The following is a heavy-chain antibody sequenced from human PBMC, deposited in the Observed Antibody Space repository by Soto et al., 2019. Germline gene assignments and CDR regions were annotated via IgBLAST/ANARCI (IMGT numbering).Heavy chain of an antibody. J-gene: IGHJ4*02. D-gene: IGHD5-18*01. Sequence: ASVKVSCKASGFTFSNSAVQWVRQARGQRLEWIGWIVVGSGNTNYAQKFQERVTITRDMSTTTAYMELSSLRSVDTAVYYCATDKGDSYGYGNYWGQGTLVTISS. CDR3: ATDKGDSYGYGNY. CDR1: GFTFSNSA. CDR2: IVVGSGNT. V-gene: IGHV1-58*01.